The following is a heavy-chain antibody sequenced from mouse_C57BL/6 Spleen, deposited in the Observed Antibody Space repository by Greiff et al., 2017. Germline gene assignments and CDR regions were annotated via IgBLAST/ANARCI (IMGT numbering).Heavy chain of an antibody. D-gene: IGHD1-1*01. CDR1: GYAFSSSW. V-gene: IGHV1-82*01. Sequence: VHLVESGPELVKPGASVKISCKASGYAFSSSWMNWVKQRPGTGLEWIGRIYPGDGDTNYNGKFKGKATLTADKSSSTAYMQLSSLTSEDSAVSFCARPGGSSYWYFDVWGTGTTVTVSS. J-gene: IGHJ1*03. CDR2: IYPGDGDT. CDR3: ARPGGSSYWYFDV.